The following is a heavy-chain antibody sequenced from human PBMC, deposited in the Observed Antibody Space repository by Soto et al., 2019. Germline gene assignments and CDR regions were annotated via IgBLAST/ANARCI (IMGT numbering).Heavy chain of an antibody. CDR3: AHRIRRTVFGLVTTTAIYFDF. J-gene: IGHJ4*02. D-gene: IGHD3-3*01. CDR2: IYWDDDK. CDR1: GFSLTTSGVG. V-gene: IGHV2-5*02. Sequence: QITLNESGPTVVKPAETLTLTCTFSGFSLTTSGVGVGWIRQSPGKAPEWLALIYWDDDKRYSASLKSRLTTTEDTSKNQVVLTMASVDPADTATYYCAHRIRRTVFGLVTTTAIYFDFWGQGTQVVVSS.